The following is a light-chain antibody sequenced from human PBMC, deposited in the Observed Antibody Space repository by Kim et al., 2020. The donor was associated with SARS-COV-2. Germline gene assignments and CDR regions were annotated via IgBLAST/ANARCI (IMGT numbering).Light chain of an antibody. CDR2: GKN. CDR1: SLRSYY. CDR3: NSRDSSGNHVV. V-gene: IGLV3-19*01. Sequence: SSELTQDPAVSVALGQTVRITCQGDSLRSYYASWYQQKPGQAPILVIYGKNNRPSGIPDRFSGSASGNTASLTITRVQAEDEGDFYCNSRDSSGNHVVFG. J-gene: IGLJ2*01.